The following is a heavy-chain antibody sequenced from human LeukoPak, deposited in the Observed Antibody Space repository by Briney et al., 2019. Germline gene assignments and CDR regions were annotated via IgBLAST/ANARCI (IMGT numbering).Heavy chain of an antibody. CDR3: ARDSSGLNWFDP. J-gene: IGHJ5*02. CDR1: GGSISSSY. CDR2: IYYSGST. V-gene: IGHV4-59*01. D-gene: IGHD6-19*01. Sequence: SETLSITCTVSGGSISSSYWSWIRQPPGKGLEWIGYIYYSGSTNYNPSLKSRVTISVDTSKNQFSLKLSSVTAADTAVYYCARDSSGLNWFDPWGQGTLVTVSS.